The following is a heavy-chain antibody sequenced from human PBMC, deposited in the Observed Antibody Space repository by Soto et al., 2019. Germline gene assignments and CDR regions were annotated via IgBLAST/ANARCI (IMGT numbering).Heavy chain of an antibody. CDR2: IYYSGST. V-gene: IGHV4-31*03. CDR3: ATSYGNAWYTY. Sequence: SETLSLTCTVSGGSISSGGYYWSWIRQHPGKVLEWIGYIYYSGSTYYNPSLKSRVTISVDTSKNQFTLQLTSVTVEDTAVYYCATSYGNAWYTYWSQGTQVTVSS. D-gene: IGHD6-13*01. CDR1: GGSISSGGYY. J-gene: IGHJ4*02.